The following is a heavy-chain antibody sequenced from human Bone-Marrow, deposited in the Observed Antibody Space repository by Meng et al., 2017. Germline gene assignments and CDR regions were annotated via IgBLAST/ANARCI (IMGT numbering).Heavy chain of an antibody. CDR2: INIDGSST. J-gene: IGHJ4*02. CDR3: AQLGTTDY. CDR1: GFKLSSYW. D-gene: IGHD6-13*01. Sequence: EVQLVESGGGLVQPGGSLRLSCEASGFKLSSYWMHWVRQAPGKGLVWVSRINIDGSSTIYADSVEGRFTISRDNAKNTLYLQMNSLRVDDTAVYYCAQLGTTDYWGQGALVTVSS. V-gene: IGHV3-74*01.